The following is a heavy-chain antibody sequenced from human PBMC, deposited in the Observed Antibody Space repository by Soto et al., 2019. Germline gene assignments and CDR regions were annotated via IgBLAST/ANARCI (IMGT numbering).Heavy chain of an antibody. CDR1: GDSIGTYN. Sequence: QVQLQASGPGLVKPSDTLSLTCTVSGDSIGTYNWGWIRQPPGKRLEWIGYIYSNGGTSYNPALKSRVTISADTSTKQFSLRLSSVTAADTAVYYCVRQGIGALHGRVDVWGQGTTVTVS. D-gene: IGHD1-26*01. CDR2: IYSNGGT. J-gene: IGHJ6*02. V-gene: IGHV4-59*08. CDR3: VRQGIGALHGRVDV.